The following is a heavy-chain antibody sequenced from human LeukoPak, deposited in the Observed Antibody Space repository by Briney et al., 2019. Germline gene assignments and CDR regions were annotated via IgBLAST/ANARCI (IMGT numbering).Heavy chain of an antibody. D-gene: IGHD6-13*01. V-gene: IGHV3-23*01. CDR1: GFTFSNYA. CDR3: AKGLGIAAAGSSFDY. CDR2: ISGSGGST. Sequence: GGSLRLSCAASGFTFSNYAMSWVRQAPGKGLEWVSAISGSGGSTYYADSVKGRFTISRDNSKNTLYLQMNSLRAEDTAVYYCAKGLGIAAAGSSFDYWGQGTLVTVSS. J-gene: IGHJ4*02.